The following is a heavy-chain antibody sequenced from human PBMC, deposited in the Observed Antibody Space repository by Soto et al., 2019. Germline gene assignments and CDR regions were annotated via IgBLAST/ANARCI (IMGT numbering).Heavy chain of an antibody. CDR2: ISSSSSTI. Sequence: TGGSLRLSCAASGFTFSSYSMNWVRQAPGKGLEWVSYISSSSSTIYYADSVKGRFTISRDNAKNSLYLQMTSLRAEDTAVYYCARIMTTVTTGLDYWGQGTLVTVSS. J-gene: IGHJ4*02. CDR1: GFTFSSYS. D-gene: IGHD4-17*01. CDR3: ARIMTTVTTGLDY. V-gene: IGHV3-48*01.